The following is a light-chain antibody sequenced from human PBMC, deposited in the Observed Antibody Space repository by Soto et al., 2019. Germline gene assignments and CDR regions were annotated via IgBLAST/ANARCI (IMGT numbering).Light chain of an antibody. V-gene: IGKV3D-20*02. J-gene: IGKJ1*01. CDR1: QSVSSSY. CDR2: GAS. Sequence: EIVLTQSPGTLSLSPKERATLSCRASQSVSSSYLACYQQKPGQAPRLLIYGASTRATGIPARFSGSGSGTDFTLTISSLEPEDLAVYYCQQRSNWPRTFGQGTKVDIK. CDR3: QQRSNWPRT.